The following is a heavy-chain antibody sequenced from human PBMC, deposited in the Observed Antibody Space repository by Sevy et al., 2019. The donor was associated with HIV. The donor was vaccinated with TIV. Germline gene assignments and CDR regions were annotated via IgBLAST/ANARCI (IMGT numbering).Heavy chain of an antibody. J-gene: IGHJ6*02. CDR1: GYTFNSYG. Sequence: ASVKVSCKASGYTFNSYGITWVRQAPGQGLEWMGWISAYNGNTNYAQKLQGRVTMTTDTSTSTAYMELRSLRSDDTAVYYCARDNRTTDAQYGLDVWGQGTTVTVSS. CDR2: ISAYNGNT. V-gene: IGHV1-18*01. D-gene: IGHD4-17*01. CDR3: ARDNRTTDAQYGLDV.